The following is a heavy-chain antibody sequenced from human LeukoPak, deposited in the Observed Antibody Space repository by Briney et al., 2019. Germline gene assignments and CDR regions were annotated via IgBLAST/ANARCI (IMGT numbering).Heavy chain of an antibody. CDR1: GFTFSSYA. CDR3: ARDPYSGGYGNYYYYFMDV. CDR2: ISSSGSTI. J-gene: IGHJ6*03. V-gene: IGHV3-48*04. D-gene: IGHD1-26*01. Sequence: GGSLRLSCAASGFTFSSYAMNWVRQAPGKGLEWVSYISSSGSTIYYADSVKGRFTISRDNAKNSLYLQMNSLRAEDTAVYYCARDPYSGGYGNYYYYFMDVWGKGTTVTISS.